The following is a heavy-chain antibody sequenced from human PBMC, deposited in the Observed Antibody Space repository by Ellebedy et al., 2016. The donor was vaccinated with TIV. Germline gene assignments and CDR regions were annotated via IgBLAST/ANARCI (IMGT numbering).Heavy chain of an antibody. CDR1: GFTFSSYA. CDR3: ARVGGHYYDSSGYYYDY. J-gene: IGHJ4*02. Sequence: GGSLRLSXAASGFTFSSYAMHWVRQAPGKGLEWVAVISYDGSNKYYADSVKGRFTISRDNSKNTLYLQMNSLRAEDTAVYYCARVGGHYYDSSGYYYDYWGQGTLVTVSS. CDR2: ISYDGSNK. V-gene: IGHV3-30-3*01. D-gene: IGHD3-22*01.